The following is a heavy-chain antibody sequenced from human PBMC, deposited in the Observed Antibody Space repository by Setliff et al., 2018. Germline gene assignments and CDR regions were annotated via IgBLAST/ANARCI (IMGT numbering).Heavy chain of an antibody. V-gene: IGHV4-39*01. CDR2: IYYSGTT. J-gene: IGHJ5*01. CDR3: VKPTWAGEVSSPFAFWFES. Sequence: KASETLSLTCSVSGGSITSRSYYWGWIRQSPGKGLEWLGTIYYSGTTYYNSSLRSRVSISTDTSKNEFSRRLSSVTAADTAVYYCVKPTWAGEVSSPFAFWFESWGQGTLVTVSS. D-gene: IGHD3-3*01. CDR1: GGSITSRSYY.